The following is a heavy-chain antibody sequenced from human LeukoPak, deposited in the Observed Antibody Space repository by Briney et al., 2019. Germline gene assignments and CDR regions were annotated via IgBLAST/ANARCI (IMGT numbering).Heavy chain of an antibody. D-gene: IGHD2-2*01. CDR1: GFTFSSYS. V-gene: IGHV3-21*01. CDR3: AREGQLPFDWFDP. J-gene: IGHJ5*02. CDR2: ISSSSSYI. Sequence: GGSLRLSCAASGFTFSSYSMNWVRQAPGKGLEWVSSISSSSSYIYYADSVKGRFTISRDNAKNSLYLQMNSLRAEDTAEYYCAREGQLPFDWFDPWGQGTLVTVSS.